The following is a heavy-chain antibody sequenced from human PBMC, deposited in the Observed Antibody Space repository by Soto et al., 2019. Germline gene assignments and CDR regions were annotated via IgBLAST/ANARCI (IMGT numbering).Heavy chain of an antibody. CDR2: ITWNSVAL. CDR3: AKERVRDFDG. V-gene: IGHV3-9*01. Sequence: VQLVESGGGLVRPGGSLRLSCTASGFTFDAHAMHWVRQAPGKGLEWISAITWNSVALDYADSVKGRFTISRDNAKNSLYLQMNSLRPEDTALYYCAKERVRDFDGWGQGTLVPVSS. J-gene: IGHJ4*02. CDR1: GFTFDAHA. D-gene: IGHD3-9*01.